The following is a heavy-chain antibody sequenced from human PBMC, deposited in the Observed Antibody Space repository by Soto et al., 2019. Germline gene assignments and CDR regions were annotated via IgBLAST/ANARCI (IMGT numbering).Heavy chain of an antibody. J-gene: IGHJ4*02. D-gene: IGHD2-21*02. V-gene: IGHV3-23*01. CDR2: ISGSGGST. CDR1: GFTFSSYA. Sequence: HPVGSLRLSCAASGFTFSSYAMSWVRQAPGKGLEWVSAISGSGGSTYYADSVKGRFTISRDNSKNTLYLQMNSLRAEDTAVYYCARDPEWVVTAIPGGYFDYWGQGTLVTVSS. CDR3: ARDPEWVVTAIPGGYFDY.